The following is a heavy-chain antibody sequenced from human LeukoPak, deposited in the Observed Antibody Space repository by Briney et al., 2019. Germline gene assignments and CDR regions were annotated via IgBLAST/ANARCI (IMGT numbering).Heavy chain of an antibody. D-gene: IGHD6-6*01. V-gene: IGHV1-2*02. J-gene: IGHJ4*02. CDR1: GYIFTHYY. CDR3: ARDRVAARPLAYFDY. CDR2: VNPNSGGT. Sequence: ASVKVSCKTSGYIFTHYYIHWVRQAPGQGLEWMGWVNPNSGGTNYAQKFQGRVTMTRDTSISTAYMELSRLRSDDTAVYYCARDRVAARPLAYFDYWGQGALVTVSS.